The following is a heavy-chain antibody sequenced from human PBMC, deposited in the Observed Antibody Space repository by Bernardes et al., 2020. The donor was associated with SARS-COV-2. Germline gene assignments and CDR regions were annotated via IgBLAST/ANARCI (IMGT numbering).Heavy chain of an antibody. V-gene: IGHV4-59*08. J-gene: IGHJ3*01. CDR1: GGSSKYYY. Sequence: SETLSLTCTVSGGSSKYYYWSWIRQPPGKGLEWIGYIYYSGTTNYNPSLKSRVTISRDTSKNQFSLKLSSVTAADTAVYYCARTLGVYYGSGSPLNHDAFDLWGQGTMVTVSS. CDR2: IYYSGTT. CDR3: ARTLGVYYGSGSPLNHDAFDL. D-gene: IGHD3-10*01.